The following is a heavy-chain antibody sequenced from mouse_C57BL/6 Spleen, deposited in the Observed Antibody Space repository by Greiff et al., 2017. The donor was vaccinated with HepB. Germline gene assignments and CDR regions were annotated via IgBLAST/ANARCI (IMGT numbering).Heavy chain of an antibody. D-gene: IGHD1-1*01. CDR1: GYTFTDYE. Sequence: VKLQQSGAELVRPGASVTLSCKASGYTFTDYEMHWVKQTPVHGLEWIGAIDPETGGTAYNQKFKGKAILTADKSSSTAYMELRSLTSEDSAVYYCTDYYGSSYDYFDYWGQGTTLTVSS. V-gene: IGHV1-15*01. CDR3: TDYYGSSYDYFDY. CDR2: IDPETGGT. J-gene: IGHJ2*01.